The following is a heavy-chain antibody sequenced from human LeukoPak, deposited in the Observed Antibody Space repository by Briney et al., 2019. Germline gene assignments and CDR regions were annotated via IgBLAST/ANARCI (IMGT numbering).Heavy chain of an antibody. CDR3: ARTWYSSSWYHSLDY. V-gene: IGHV7-4-1*02. J-gene: IGHJ4*02. D-gene: IGHD6-13*01. CDR2: INTNTGNP. Sequence: ASVKVSCKASGGTFTSYAMNWVRQAPGQGLEWMGWINTNTGNPTYAQGFTGRFVFSLDTSVSTAYLQISSLKAEDTAVYYCARTWYSSSWYHSLDYWGQGTLVTVSS. CDR1: GGTFTSYA.